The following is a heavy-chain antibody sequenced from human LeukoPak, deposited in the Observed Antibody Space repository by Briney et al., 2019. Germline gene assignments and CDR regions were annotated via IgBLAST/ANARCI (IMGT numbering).Heavy chain of an antibody. CDR1: GFTFDDYG. Sequence: GSLRLSCAASGFTFDDYGMSWVRQAPGKGLEWVSGINWNGGSTGYADSVKGRFTISRDNAKNSLYLQMNSLRAEDTALYYCARDGSPYYYYYYYMDVWGKGTTVTVSS. CDR3: ARDGSPYYYYYYYMDV. V-gene: IGHV3-20*04. J-gene: IGHJ6*03. CDR2: INWNGGST.